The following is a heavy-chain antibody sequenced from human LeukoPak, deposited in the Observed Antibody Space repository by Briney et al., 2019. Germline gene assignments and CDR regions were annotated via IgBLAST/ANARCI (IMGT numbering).Heavy chain of an antibody. D-gene: IGHD1-26*01. J-gene: IGHJ4*02. CDR2: ISGSGGGT. CDR1: GFTFNSYA. V-gene: IGHV3-23*01. Sequence: GGSLRLSCAASGFTFNSYAMSWVRQAPEKGLEWVATISGSGGGTYYADSEKGRFTISRDDSKNTLYLQMNSLRAEDTAVYYCAKDLGRYRNNYFDYWGQGTLVTVSS. CDR3: AKDLGRYRNNYFDY.